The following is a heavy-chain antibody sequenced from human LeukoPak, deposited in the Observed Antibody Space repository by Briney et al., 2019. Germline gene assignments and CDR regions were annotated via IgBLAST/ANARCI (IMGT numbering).Heavy chain of an antibody. D-gene: IGHD6-19*01. J-gene: IGHJ4*02. CDR2: INPDGSSA. CDR3: ALPLAGVSPFDF. V-gene: IGHV3-74*01. CDR1: GFTFSSYW. Sequence: GGSLRLSCAASGFTFSSYWMHWVRQAPGKGLVWVSRINPDGSSANYADSVKGRFTISRDNAKNTLYLQMNSLRAEDTAVYYCALPLAGVSPFDFWGQGTLVTVSS.